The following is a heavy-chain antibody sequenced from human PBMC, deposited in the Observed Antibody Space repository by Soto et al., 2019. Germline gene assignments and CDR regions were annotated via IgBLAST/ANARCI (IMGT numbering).Heavy chain of an antibody. D-gene: IGHD1-26*01. Sequence: SETLSLTCAISGDSVSSNSAAWNWIRQSPSRGLEWLGRTYYRSKWYNDYAVSVKSRITINPDTSKSQFSLQLNSVTPEDTAVYYCARDIGRNRYYYYYMDVWGKGTTVTVSS. V-gene: IGHV6-1*01. CDR1: GDSVSSNSAA. J-gene: IGHJ6*03. CDR2: TYYRSKWYN. CDR3: ARDIGRNRYYYYYMDV.